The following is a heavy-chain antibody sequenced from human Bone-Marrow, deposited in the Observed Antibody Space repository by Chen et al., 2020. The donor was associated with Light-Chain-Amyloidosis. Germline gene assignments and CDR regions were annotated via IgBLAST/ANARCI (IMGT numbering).Heavy chain of an antibody. V-gene: IGHV3-11*05. CDR3: ASFDGRYKFDY. Sequence: QVRLVESGGGLVKPGGSLRLSCGASGFAFNDYYMSFIRQAPGKGLEWFSYFSGSTGYTNYADSVQGRFTISRANARNSLYLQMNSLRVEDTAVYYCASFDGRYKFDYWGQGTLVTVSS. J-gene: IGHJ4*02. D-gene: IGHD3-16*02. CDR2: FSGSTGYT. CDR1: GFAFNDYY.